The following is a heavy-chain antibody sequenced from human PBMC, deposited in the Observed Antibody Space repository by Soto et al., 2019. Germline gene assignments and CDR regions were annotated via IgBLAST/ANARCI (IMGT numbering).Heavy chain of an antibody. V-gene: IGHV4-39*01. CDR2: IYYSGST. CDR1: GGSISTSSYY. Sequence: QLQLQESGPGLVKPSETLSLTCTVSGGSISTSSYYWGWIRQPPGKGLEWIGSIYYSGSTYYNPPLSVRTTISVYTPKNRSSTELSSATSADAAVYYCARDYASSGDYWGQGTLVTVSS. J-gene: IGHJ4*02. CDR3: ARDYASSGDY. D-gene: IGHD3-22*01.